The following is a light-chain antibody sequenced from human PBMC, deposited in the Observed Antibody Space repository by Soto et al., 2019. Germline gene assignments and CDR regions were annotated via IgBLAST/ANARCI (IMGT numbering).Light chain of an antibody. J-gene: IGKJ3*01. Sequence: EIVLTQSPGTLSLSPGERATLSCRASQSVSSSYLAWYQQKPGQAPRLLISGASSRATGIPDRFSGSGSGTDFNLTISRLEPEDFAVYYCQQYGSSPRFTFGPGTKVDI. V-gene: IGKV3-20*01. CDR2: GAS. CDR1: QSVSSSY. CDR3: QQYGSSPRFT.